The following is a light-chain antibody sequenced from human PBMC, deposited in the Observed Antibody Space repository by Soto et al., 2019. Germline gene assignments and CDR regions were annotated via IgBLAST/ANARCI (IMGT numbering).Light chain of an antibody. Sequence: QSALTQPPSASGTPGQRVTISCSGSSSNIGSNYVYWYQQLPGTAPKLLIYRNSQRPSGVPDRFSGSKSGTSASLAISGLRSEDEADYYCAAWDDSLSVVVFGGGTKLTVL. CDR1: SSNIGSNY. V-gene: IGLV1-47*01. J-gene: IGLJ2*01. CDR3: AAWDDSLSVVV. CDR2: RNS.